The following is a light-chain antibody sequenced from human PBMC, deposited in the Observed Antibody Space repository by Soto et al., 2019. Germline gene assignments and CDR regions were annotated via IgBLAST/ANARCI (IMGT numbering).Light chain of an antibody. J-gene: IGLJ2*01. V-gene: IGLV2-14*01. CDR3: SSYTSSSTLVV. CDR2: DVS. CDR1: SSDVGDDNY. Sequence: QSALTQPASVSGSPGQSITISCTGTSSDVGDDNYVSWYQQHPGKAPKLMIYDVSNRPSGVSNRFSGSKSGNTASLTISGLQDEDEADYYCSSYTSSSTLVVFGGGTKLTVL.